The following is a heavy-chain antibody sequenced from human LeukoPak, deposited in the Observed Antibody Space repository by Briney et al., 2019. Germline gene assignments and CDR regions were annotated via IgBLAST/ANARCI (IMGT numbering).Heavy chain of an antibody. Sequence: GGSLRLSCAASGFTFSSYAMSWVRQAPGKGLEWVSAISGSGSTTYYADPVKGRFTISRDNSKNTLYLQMNSLRAEYTAVYYCAKRIQSAMATGYWGQGTLVTVSS. CDR3: AKRIQSAMATGY. CDR1: GFTFSSYA. CDR2: ISGSGSTT. J-gene: IGHJ4*02. V-gene: IGHV3-23*01. D-gene: IGHD5-18*01.